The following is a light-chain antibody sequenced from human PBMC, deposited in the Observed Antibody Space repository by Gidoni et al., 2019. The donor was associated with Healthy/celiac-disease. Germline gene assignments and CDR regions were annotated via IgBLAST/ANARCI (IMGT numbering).Light chain of an antibody. Sequence: VFPHSPGTLCLSLGERATLSSRASQSVSSSYLAWYQQKPGQAPRLLIYGASSRATGIPERLSGSGSGTDFTLTNSRLEPEDFAVYYGQEYGSSPRTFGQGTKVEIK. CDR3: QEYGSSPRT. J-gene: IGKJ1*01. V-gene: IGKV3-20*01. CDR1: QSVSSSY. CDR2: GAS.